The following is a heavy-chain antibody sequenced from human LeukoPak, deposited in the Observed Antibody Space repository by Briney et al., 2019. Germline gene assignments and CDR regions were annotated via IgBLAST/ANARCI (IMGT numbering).Heavy chain of an antibody. CDR3: TRDIVVVPAAMLGMDV. CDR1: GFTFSSYW. V-gene: IGHV3-74*01. D-gene: IGHD2-2*01. J-gene: IGHJ6*02. CDR2: INSDGSNT. Sequence: GGSLRLSCAASGFTFSSYWMHWVRQAPGKGLVWVSRINSDGSNTIYADSVKGRFTISIDNAKNTLYLQMNSLRAEDTAVYYCTRDIVVVPAAMLGMDVWGQGTTVTVSS.